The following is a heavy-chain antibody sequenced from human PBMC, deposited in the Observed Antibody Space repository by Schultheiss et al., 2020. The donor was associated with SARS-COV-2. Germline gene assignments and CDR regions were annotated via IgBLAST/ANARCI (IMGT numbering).Heavy chain of an antibody. CDR1: GFTVSSYG. CDR2: ISYDVSNK. J-gene: IGHJ4*02. D-gene: IGHD1-26*01. V-gene: IGHV3-30*18. Sequence: GGSLRLSCAASGFTVSSYGMHWVRQAPGKGLEWVAVISYDVSNKYYADSVKGRFTISRDNSKNTLYLQMNSLRAEDTAVYYCAKGGIVGATPFDYWGQGTLVTVSS. CDR3: AKGGIVGATPFDY.